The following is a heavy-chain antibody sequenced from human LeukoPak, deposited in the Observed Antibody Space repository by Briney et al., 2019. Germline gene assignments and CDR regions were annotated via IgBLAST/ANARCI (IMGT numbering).Heavy chain of an antibody. D-gene: IGHD7-27*01. Sequence: GASVKVSCKASGYTFTGYYMHWVRQAPGQGLEWMGWINPNSGGTNYAQKFQGWVTMTRDTSISTAYMELSRLRSDDTAVYYCARDPTGDGDYYYYYGMDVWGQGTTVTVSS. V-gene: IGHV1-2*04. CDR3: ARDPTGDGDYYYYYGMDV. CDR2: INPNSGGT. J-gene: IGHJ6*02. CDR1: GYTFTGYY.